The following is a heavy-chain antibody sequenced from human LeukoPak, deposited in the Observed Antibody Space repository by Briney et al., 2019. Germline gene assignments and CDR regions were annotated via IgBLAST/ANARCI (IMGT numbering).Heavy chain of an antibody. CDR1: SGSVSVSSGSYY. Sequence: PSETLSLTCTVSSGSVSVSSGSYYWSWIRQPPGKGLEWIGYIYYTGSTNYNPSLKSRVTISSDTSKNQFSLKLSSVTAADTAVYYCARSHDFWSGYSWGQGTLVTVSS. J-gene: IGHJ4*02. CDR3: ARSHDFWSGYS. V-gene: IGHV4-61*01. CDR2: IYYTGST. D-gene: IGHD3-3*01.